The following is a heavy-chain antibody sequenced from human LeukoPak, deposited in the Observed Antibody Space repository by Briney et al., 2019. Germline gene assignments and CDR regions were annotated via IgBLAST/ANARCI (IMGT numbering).Heavy chain of an antibody. J-gene: IGHJ4*02. CDR1: GGSMNSYY. V-gene: IGHV4-59*08. Sequence: SETLSLTCTVSGGSMNSYYWTWIRQPPGKGLEWTGYIYNSGSTNYNPSLKSRVTISVDTSENQFSLKLYSVTAADTAIYYCARRRASGFGELLDYWGQGILVTVSS. CDR3: ARRRASGFGELLDY. CDR2: IYNSGST. D-gene: IGHD3-10*01.